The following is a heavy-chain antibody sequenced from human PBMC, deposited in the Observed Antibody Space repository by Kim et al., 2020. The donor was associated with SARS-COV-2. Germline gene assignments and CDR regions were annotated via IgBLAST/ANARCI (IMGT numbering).Heavy chain of an antibody. Sequence: GGSLRLSCVASGFTFSNAWMNWVRQAPGKGLEWVGHIKSKTDGGTTDYAAPVKDRFTISRADSKNTVSLQMNSLKTEDTAVYYCAAYGGHDYWGQGTLVTVSS. CDR2: IKSKTDGGTT. CDR3: AAYGGHDY. V-gene: IGHV3-15*01. D-gene: IGHD4-17*01. CDR1: GFTFSNAW. J-gene: IGHJ4*02.